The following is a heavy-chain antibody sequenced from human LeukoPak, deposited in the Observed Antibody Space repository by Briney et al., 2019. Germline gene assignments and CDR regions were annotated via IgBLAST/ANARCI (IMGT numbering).Heavy chain of an antibody. D-gene: IGHD3-16*01. CDR2: IIPNSGGT. CDR1: GYTFTSYY. V-gene: IGHV1-2*02. J-gene: IGHJ4*02. CDR3: ARGGGGLAY. Sequence: ASVKVSCKASGYTFTSYYMHWVRQAPGQGLEWMGWIIPNSGGTNFAQKFQDRVTMTRDTSISTAYMELNTLTSDDTAVYYCARGGGGLAYWGQGTLVTVSS.